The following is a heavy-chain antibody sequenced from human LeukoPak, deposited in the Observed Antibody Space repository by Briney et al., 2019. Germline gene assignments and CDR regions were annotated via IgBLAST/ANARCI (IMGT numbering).Heavy chain of an antibody. D-gene: IGHD3-22*01. V-gene: IGHV3-23*01. CDR2: ISGSGGST. Sequence: GGSLRLSCAASGFTFSSYGMSWVRQAPGKGLEWVSAISGSGGSTYYADSVKGRFTISRDNSKNTLYLQMNSLRAEDTAVYYCAKDGQCDSSGYFFCDYYFDYWGQGTLVTVSS. J-gene: IGHJ4*02. CDR1: GFTFSSYG. CDR3: AKDGQCDSSGYFFCDYYFDY.